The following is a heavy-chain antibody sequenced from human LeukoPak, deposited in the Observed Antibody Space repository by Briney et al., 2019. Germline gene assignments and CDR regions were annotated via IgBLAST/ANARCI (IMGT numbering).Heavy chain of an antibody. CDR2: IRYDGSNK. V-gene: IGHV3-30*02. CDR1: GFTFSSYG. D-gene: IGHD7-27*01. Sequence: GGSLGLSCAASGFTFSSYGMHWVRQAPGKGLEWVAFIRYDGSNKYYADSVKGRFTISRDNSKNSLYLQMNSLRADDTAVYYCARAGDILLVSYFHYYGMDVWGQGTTVIVSS. J-gene: IGHJ6*02. CDR3: ARAGDILLVSYFHYYGMDV.